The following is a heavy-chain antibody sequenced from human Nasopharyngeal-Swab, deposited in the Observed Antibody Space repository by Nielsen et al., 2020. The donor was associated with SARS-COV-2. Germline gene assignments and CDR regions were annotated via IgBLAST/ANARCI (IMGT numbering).Heavy chain of an antibody. CDR2: IYYSGST. J-gene: IGHJ4*02. D-gene: IGHD6-6*01. CDR3: ARLGIAARWGY. V-gene: IGHV4-39*01. CDR1: GGSISSSSYY. Sequence: GSLRLSCNVSGGSISSSSYYWGWIRQPPGKGLEWIGSIYYSGSTYYNPSLKSRVTISVDTSKNQFSLKLSSVTAADTAVYYCARLGIAARWGYWGQGTLVTVSS.